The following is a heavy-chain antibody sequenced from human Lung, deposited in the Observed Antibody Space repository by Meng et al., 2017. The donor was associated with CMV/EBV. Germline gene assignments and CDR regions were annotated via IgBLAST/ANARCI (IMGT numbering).Heavy chain of an antibody. D-gene: IGHD2-2*01. CDR1: GFSFSTYT. CDR2: ISSSRSYI. J-gene: IGHJ3*02. Sequence: GGSLRLXCAASGFSFSTYTMHWVRQAPGKGLEWVSSISSSRSYIYYADSMKGRFTISRDNAKNSLYLQMNNLRGGDTAVYYCARERLYQPLWGDALDIWGQGTVVTVSS. V-gene: IGHV3-21*01. CDR3: ARERLYQPLWGDALDI.